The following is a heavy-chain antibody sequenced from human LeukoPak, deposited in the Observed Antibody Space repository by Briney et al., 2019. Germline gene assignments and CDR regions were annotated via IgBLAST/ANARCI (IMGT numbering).Heavy chain of an antibody. CDR3: ARDTYYDFWGGYYTRRYYYYGMDV. CDR2: ISSSSSYI. J-gene: IGHJ6*02. D-gene: IGHD3-3*01. CDR1: GFTFSSYS. V-gene: IGHV3-21*01. Sequence: GGSLRLSCAASGFTFSSYSMNWVRQAPGKGLEWVSSISSSSSYIYYADSVKGRFTISRDNAKNSLYLQMNSLRAEDTAVYYCARDTYYDFWGGYYTRRYYYYGMDVWGQGTTVTVSS.